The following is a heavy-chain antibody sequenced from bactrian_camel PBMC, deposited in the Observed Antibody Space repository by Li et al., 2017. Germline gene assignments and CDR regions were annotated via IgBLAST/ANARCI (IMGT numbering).Heavy chain of an antibody. V-gene: IGHV3S55*01. Sequence: HVQLVESGGGSVEAGGSLRLSCAADGYTNSSYCMGWFRQGPGKEREGVATIDGGGTASIAESVKGRFTISKDNTENILYLQMNDLKVEDTAMYYCAAGWRITRTAWHDVDDYMNWGQGTQVTVS. J-gene: IGHJ4*01. CDR2: IDGGGTA. CDR3: AAGWRITRTAWHDVDDYMN. D-gene: IGHD2*01. CDR1: GYTNSSYC.